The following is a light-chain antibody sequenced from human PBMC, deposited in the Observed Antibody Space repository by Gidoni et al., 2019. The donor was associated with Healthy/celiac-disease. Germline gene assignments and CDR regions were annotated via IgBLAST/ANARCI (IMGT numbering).Light chain of an antibody. J-gene: IGKJ1*01. V-gene: IGKV1-39*01. Sequence: QSPSSLSASVGDRVTITCRASQSISSYLNWYQQKPGKAPKLLIYAASSLQSGVPSRFSGSVSSTDLTITIRSLPPEDFVIHHCHRGYTTSWTFGQGTKVEIK. CDR3: HRGYTTSWT. CDR2: AAS. CDR1: QSISSY.